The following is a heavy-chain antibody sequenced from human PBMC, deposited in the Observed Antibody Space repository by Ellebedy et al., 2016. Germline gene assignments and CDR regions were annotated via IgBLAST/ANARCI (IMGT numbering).Heavy chain of an antibody. CDR3: ARERVVPAAIIRRRSNWFDP. J-gene: IGHJ5*02. CDR1: GYTFTSYD. D-gene: IGHD2-2*01. V-gene: IGHV1-8*01. CDR2: MNPNSGNT. Sequence: ASVKVSCXASGYTFTSYDINWVRQATGQGLEWMGWMNPNSGNTGYAQKFQGRVTMTRDTSTSTVYMELSSLRSEDTAVYYCARERVVPAAIIRRRSNWFDPWGQGTLVTVSS.